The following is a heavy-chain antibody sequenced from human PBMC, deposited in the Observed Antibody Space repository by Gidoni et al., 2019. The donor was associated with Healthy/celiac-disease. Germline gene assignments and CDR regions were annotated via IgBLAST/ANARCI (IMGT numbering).Heavy chain of an antibody. J-gene: IGHJ2*01. Sequence: EVQLVESGGGLVQPGRSLRLSCAAPGFTFDDYAMHWVRQAPGKGLEWVSGISWNSGSIGYADSVKGRFTTSRDNAKNSLYLQMNSLRAEDTALYYCAKAETLSITMVQGVIRYGWYFDLWGRGTLVTVSS. D-gene: IGHD3-10*01. V-gene: IGHV3-9*01. CDR2: ISWNSGSI. CDR3: AKAETLSITMVQGVIRYGWYFDL. CDR1: GFTFDDYA.